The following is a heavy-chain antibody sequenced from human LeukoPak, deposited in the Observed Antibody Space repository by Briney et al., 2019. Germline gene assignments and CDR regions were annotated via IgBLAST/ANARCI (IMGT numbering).Heavy chain of an antibody. D-gene: IGHD3-22*01. CDR1: GTSISSSY. CDR2: TYYNGNT. V-gene: IGHV4-59*01. Sequence: PSGTLSLTCTVSGTSISSSYWSWIRQPPRKRLEWIGYTYYNGNTNSNPSLKSRVTISVDTSKNQFSLKLSSVTAADTAVYYCVRGNYDNRGYSNAFDIWGQGAMVTVSS. J-gene: IGHJ3*02. CDR3: VRGNYDNRGYSNAFDI.